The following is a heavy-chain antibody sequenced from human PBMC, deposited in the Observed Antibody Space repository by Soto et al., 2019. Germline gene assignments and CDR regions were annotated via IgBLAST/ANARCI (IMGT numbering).Heavy chain of an antibody. D-gene: IGHD5-12*01. CDR3: AREGNLGRWLQPLDF. J-gene: IGHJ4*02. CDR1: GGSISSYY. CDR2: IYYSGST. Sequence: SETLSLTCTVSGGSISSYYWSWIRQPPGKGLEWIGYIYYSGSTKYNPSLKSRVTMSVDTSKNQFSLKLISVTAADTAKYFCAREGNLGRWLQPLDFWGQGTLVTVSS. V-gene: IGHV4-59*01.